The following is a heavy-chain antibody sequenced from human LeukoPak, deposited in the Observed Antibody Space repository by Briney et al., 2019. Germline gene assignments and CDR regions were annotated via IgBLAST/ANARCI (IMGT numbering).Heavy chain of an antibody. J-gene: IGHJ2*01. CDR3: ARQLVPTVVTRSYWYFDL. Sequence: SETLSLTCTVSGGSISSYYWSWIRQPPGKGLEWIGYIYYSGSTNYNPSLKSRVTISVDTSKNQFSLKLSSVTAPDTAVYYCARQLVPTVVTRSYWYFDLWGRGTLVTVSS. CDR1: GGSISSYY. V-gene: IGHV4-59*08. CDR2: IYYSGST. D-gene: IGHD4-23*01.